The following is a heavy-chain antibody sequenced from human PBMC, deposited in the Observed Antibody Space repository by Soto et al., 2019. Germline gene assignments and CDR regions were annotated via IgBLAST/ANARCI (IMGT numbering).Heavy chain of an antibody. D-gene: IGHD7-27*01. CDR1: GFTFSSYA. V-gene: IGHV3-23*01. Sequence: EVQLLESGGGLVQPGGSLRLSCAASGFTFSSYAMSWVRQAPGKGLEWVSAISGSGGSTYYADSVKGRFTISRDNSKNTLVPQKNRPRGQDTGVYLRGNHPWGSGFFEYRGQGNLVTVPP. CDR2: ISGSGGST. J-gene: IGHJ4*02. CDR3: GNHPWGSGFFEY.